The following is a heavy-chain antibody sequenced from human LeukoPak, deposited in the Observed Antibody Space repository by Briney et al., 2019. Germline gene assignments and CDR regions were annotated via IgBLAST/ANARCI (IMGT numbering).Heavy chain of an antibody. Sequence: SETLSLTCTVSGGSISSYYWSWIRQPPGKRLEWIGYIYYSGSTNYNPSLKSRVTISVDTSKNQFSLKLSSVTAADTAVYYCARFLSGYFDLWGRGTLVTVSS. CDR2: IYYSGST. D-gene: IGHD3-10*01. J-gene: IGHJ2*01. CDR1: GGSISSYY. V-gene: IGHV4-59*01. CDR3: ARFLSGYFDL.